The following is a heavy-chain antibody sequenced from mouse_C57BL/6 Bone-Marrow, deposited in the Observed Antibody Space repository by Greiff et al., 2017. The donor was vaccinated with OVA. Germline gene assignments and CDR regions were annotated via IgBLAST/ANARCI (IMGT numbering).Heavy chain of an antibody. Sequence: QVQLQQPGAELVRPGSSVKLSCKASGYTFTSYWMAWVKQRPGQGLEWIGNIYPSDSDTHYNQKFKDKATMTVDKSSSTAYMQLSSLTSEDSAVYYCATAGSYYSAYWGQGTLVTVSA. J-gene: IGHJ3*01. V-gene: IGHV1-61*01. D-gene: IGHD2-12*01. CDR1: GYTFTSYW. CDR3: ATAGSYYSAY. CDR2: IYPSDSDT.